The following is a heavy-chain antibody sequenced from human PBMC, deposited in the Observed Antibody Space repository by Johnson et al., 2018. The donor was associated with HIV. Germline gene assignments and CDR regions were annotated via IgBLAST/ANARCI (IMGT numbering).Heavy chain of an antibody. Sequence: MLLVESGGGLVKPGGSLRLSCAASGFTFSDYYMSWIRQAPGKGLEWVSVIYSGSSTYYADSVKGRFTISRDNSKNTLYLQMNSLRAEDTAVYYCARDPSPIVGATYAFDIWGQGTMVTVSS. D-gene: IGHD1-26*01. CDR3: ARDPSPIVGATYAFDI. CDR1: GFTFSDYY. J-gene: IGHJ3*02. CDR2: IYSGSST. V-gene: IGHV3-66*01.